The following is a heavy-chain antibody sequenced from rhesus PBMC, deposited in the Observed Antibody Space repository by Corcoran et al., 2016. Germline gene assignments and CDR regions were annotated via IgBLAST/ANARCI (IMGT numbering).Heavy chain of an antibody. J-gene: IGHJ4*01. V-gene: IGHV3-54*02. Sequence: EVQLVESGGGLVQSGGSLRLSCAASGFTFNFYGRPWVRQAPGKGREWVAVISSDGSRKDYADSVKDRFTISRDNSKNILYLQINNLKLEDTAVYYGTTFGYWGQGVLVTVSS. CDR1: GFTFNFYG. CDR2: ISSDGSRK. CDR3: TTFGY.